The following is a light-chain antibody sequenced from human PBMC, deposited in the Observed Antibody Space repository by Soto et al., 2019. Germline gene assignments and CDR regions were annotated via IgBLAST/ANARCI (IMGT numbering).Light chain of an antibody. J-gene: IGLJ1*01. CDR1: SSDVGGYNL. CDR3: CSYAGSSTFVYV. CDR2: EGT. V-gene: IGLV2-23*03. Sequence: QSALPQPASVSGSPGQSITISCTGTSSDVGGYNLVSWYQQHPGKAPKLMIYEGTKRPSGVSNRFSGSKSGNTASLTISGLQAEDEADYYCCSYAGSSTFVYVFGTGTKVTVL.